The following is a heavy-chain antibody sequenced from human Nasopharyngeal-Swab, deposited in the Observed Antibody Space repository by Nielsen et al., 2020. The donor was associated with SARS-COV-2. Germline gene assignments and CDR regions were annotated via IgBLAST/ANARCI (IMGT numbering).Heavy chain of an antibody. Sequence: SETLSLTCAVYGGSFSGYYWSWIRQPPGKGLEWIGEINHSGSTNYNPSLKSRVTISVDTSKNQFSLKLSSVTAADTAVYYCARVYSSSWYVVFDYWGQGTLVTVSS. CDR1: GGSFSGYY. CDR3: ARVYSSSWYVVFDY. CDR2: INHSGST. V-gene: IGHV4-34*01. D-gene: IGHD6-13*01. J-gene: IGHJ4*02.